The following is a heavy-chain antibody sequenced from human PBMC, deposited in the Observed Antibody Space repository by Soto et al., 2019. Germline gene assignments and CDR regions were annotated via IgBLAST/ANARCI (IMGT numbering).Heavy chain of an antibody. CDR2: INPNSGAT. Sequence: QVQMVQSGAEVKEPGASVKVSCKASGYTFTAYYIHWVRQAPGQGLEWMGWINPNSGATKHAQKFQGRVTMTSDSPIRTANMELSSLRSDDTAVYYCARAGLAAAGSGGYAMDVWGQGTTVTVSS. J-gene: IGHJ6*02. CDR1: GYTFTAYY. CDR3: ARAGLAAAGSGGYAMDV. V-gene: IGHV1-2*02. D-gene: IGHD6-25*01.